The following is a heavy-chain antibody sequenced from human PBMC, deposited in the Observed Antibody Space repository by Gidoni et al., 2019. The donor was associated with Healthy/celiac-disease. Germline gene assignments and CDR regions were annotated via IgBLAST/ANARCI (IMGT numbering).Heavy chain of an antibody. D-gene: IGHD4-17*01. V-gene: IGHV3-30-3*01. CDR1: GVTSSSYA. CDR3: ARDFVGGGYGDYPYYYYGMDV. Sequence: QVQLVESGGGVVQPGRSLRLSCAASGVTSSSYAMHWVRQAPCKGLEWVAVISYDGSNKYYADSVKGRFTISRDNSKNTLYLQMNSLRAEDTAVYYCARDFVGGGYGDYPYYYYGMDVWGQGTTVTVSS. CDR2: ISYDGSNK. J-gene: IGHJ6*02.